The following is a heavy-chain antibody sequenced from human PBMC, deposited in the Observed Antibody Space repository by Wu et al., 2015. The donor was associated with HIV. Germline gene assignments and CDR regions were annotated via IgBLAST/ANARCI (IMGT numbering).Heavy chain of an antibody. V-gene: IGHV1-18*01. J-gene: IGHJ5*01. CDR1: YILTSYP. Sequence: QAHLVQSGAEVKKPGASVKVSCKASYILTSYPIGWVRQAPGQRLEWMGWMNPSNGHIQPAQKFQDRITMSTTNSAHTAYMELKNLTSDDTAIYFCARVQFDPNYYTYFDLWGQGTLVTVSS. D-gene: IGHD4/OR15-4a*01. CDR2: MNPSNGHI. CDR3: ARVQFDPNYYTYFDL.